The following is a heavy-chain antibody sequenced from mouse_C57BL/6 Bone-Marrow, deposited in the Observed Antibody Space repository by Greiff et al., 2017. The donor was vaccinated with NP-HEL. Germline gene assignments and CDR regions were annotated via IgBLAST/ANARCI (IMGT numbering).Heavy chain of an antibody. CDR1: GFSLTSYG. J-gene: IGHJ4*01. V-gene: IGHV2-5*01. D-gene: IGHD2-3*01. CDR3: AKKGGYWSYYAMDY. Sequence: QVQLQQSGPGLVQPSQSLSITCTVSGFSLTSYGVHWVRQSPGKGLEWLGVIWRGGSTDYNAAFMSRLSITKDNSKSQVFFKMNSLQADDTAIYYCAKKGGYWSYYAMDYWGQGTSVTVSS. CDR2: IWRGGST.